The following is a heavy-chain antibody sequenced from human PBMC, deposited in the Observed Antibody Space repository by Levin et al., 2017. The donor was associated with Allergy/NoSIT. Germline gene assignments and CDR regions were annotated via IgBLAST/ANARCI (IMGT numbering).Heavy chain of an antibody. CDR2: ISGSGGST. J-gene: IGHJ2*01. CDR3: AKDYSPGREHGHWYFDL. CDR1: GFTFSSYA. D-gene: IGHD1-26*01. V-gene: IGHV3-23*01. Sequence: HAGGSLRLSCAASGFTFSSYAMSWVRQAPGKGLEWVSAISGSGGSTYYADSVKGRFTISRDNSKNTLYLQMNSLRAEDTAVYYCAKDYSPGREHGHWYFDLWGRGTLVTVSS.